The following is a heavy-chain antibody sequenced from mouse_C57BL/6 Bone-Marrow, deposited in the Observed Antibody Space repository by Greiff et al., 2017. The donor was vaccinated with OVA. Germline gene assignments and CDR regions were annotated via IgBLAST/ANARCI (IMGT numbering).Heavy chain of an antibody. J-gene: IGHJ2*01. V-gene: IGHV1-81*01. CDR3: ASSVVITTVVATDYFDY. CDR1: GYTFTSYG. CDR2: IYPRSGNT. D-gene: IGHD1-1*01. Sequence: QVQLQQSGAELARPGASVKLSCKASGYTFTSYGISWVKQRTGQGLEWIGEIYPRSGNTYYNEKFKGKATLTADKSSSTAYMELRSLTSEDSAVYFGASSVVITTVVATDYFDYWGQGTTLTVSS.